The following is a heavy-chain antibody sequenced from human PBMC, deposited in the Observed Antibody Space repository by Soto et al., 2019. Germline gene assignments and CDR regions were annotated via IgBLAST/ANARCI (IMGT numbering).Heavy chain of an antibody. D-gene: IGHD2-15*01. Sequence: GASVKVSCKASGYTFTSYYMHWVRQAPGQGLEWMGGIIPIFGTANYAQKFQGRVTITADESTSTAYMELSSLRSEDTAVYYCARGPGYCSGGSCYKIPLDYWGQGTLVTVSS. V-gene: IGHV1-69*13. CDR3: ARGPGYCSGGSCYKIPLDY. CDR2: IIPIFGTA. CDR1: GYTFTSYY. J-gene: IGHJ4*02.